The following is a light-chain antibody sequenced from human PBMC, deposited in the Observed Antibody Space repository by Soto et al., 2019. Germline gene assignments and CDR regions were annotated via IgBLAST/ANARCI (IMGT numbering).Light chain of an antibody. CDR1: SSNIGSNS. V-gene: IGLV1-44*01. CDR2: SDN. Sequence: QSVLTQPPSASGTPGQGVTISCSGSSSNIGSNSVNWYHQVAGTAPKLLIHSDNQRPSGVPDRFSGSKSGTSASLAISGLQSGDEADYYCATWDDTLNGRVFGGGTKVTVL. J-gene: IGLJ3*02. CDR3: ATWDDTLNGRV.